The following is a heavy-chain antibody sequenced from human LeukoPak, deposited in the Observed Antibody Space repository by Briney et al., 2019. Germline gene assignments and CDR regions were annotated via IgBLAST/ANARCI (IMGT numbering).Heavy chain of an antibody. V-gene: IGHV4-39*01. Sequence: PSETLSLTCTVSVGSISSSSYYWGWIRQPPGKGLEWIGSIYYSGSTYYNPSLKSRVTISVDTSKNQFSLKLSSVTAADTAVYYCARQLGYCSSTSCYADKVDYWGQGTLVTVSS. CDR1: VGSISSSSYY. J-gene: IGHJ4*02. CDR3: ARQLGYCSSTSCYADKVDY. CDR2: IYYSGST. D-gene: IGHD2-2*01.